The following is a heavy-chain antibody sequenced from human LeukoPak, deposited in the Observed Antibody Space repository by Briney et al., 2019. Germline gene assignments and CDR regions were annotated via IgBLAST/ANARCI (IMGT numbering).Heavy chain of an antibody. Sequence: SETLSLTCTVSGGSISSYYWSWIRQPPGKGLEWIGYIYHSGSTNYNPSLKSRVTISVDTSKNQFSLKLSSVTAADTAVYYCARESMVYGDYVGGWFDPWGQGTLVTVSS. CDR1: GGSISSYY. J-gene: IGHJ5*02. CDR2: IYHSGST. D-gene: IGHD4-17*01. CDR3: ARESMVYGDYVGGWFDP. V-gene: IGHV4-59*01.